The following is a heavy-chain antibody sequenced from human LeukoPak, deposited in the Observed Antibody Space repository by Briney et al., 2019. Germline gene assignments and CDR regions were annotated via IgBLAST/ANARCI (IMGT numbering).Heavy chain of an antibody. V-gene: IGHV4-39*07. CDR1: GGSISSSSYY. J-gene: IGHJ3*02. Sequence: SETLSLTCTISGGSISSSSYYWGWIRQPPGKGLEWIGSIYYSGSTNYNPSLKSRVTISVDTSKNQFSLKLSSVTAADTAVYYCARVNWSGYDFRGAFDIWGQGTMVTVSS. CDR3: ARVNWSGYDFRGAFDI. CDR2: IYYSGST. D-gene: IGHD5-12*01.